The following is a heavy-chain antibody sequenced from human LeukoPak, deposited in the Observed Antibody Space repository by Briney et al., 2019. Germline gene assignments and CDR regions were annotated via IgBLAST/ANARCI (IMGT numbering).Heavy chain of an antibody. J-gene: IGHJ4*02. V-gene: IGHV4-39*01. Sequence: LETLSLTCTVSGGSISSGHYCWGWIRQPPGKGLEWIGSNYYSGRTYYNPSLKSRVTISIDTSKNQFSLRLTSVTAADTAVYYCVTTGRGTFAEVDNWGQGTLVTVS. D-gene: IGHD3-10*01. CDR2: NYYSGRT. CDR3: VTTGRGTFAEVDN. CDR1: GGSISSGHYC.